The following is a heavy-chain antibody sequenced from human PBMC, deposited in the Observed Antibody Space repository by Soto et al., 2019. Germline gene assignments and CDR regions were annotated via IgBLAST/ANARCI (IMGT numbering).Heavy chain of an antibody. CDR3: TTALGGYCSSTSCPSLDP. V-gene: IGHV3-15*01. CDR2: IKSKTDGGTT. Sequence: GGSLRLSCAASGFTFSNAWMSWVRQAPGKGLEWVGRIKSKTDGGTTDYAAPVKGRFTISRDDSKNTLYLQMNSLKTEDTAVYYCTTALGGYCSSTSCPSLDPWGQGTLVTVSS. D-gene: IGHD2-2*01. J-gene: IGHJ5*02. CDR1: GFTFSNAW.